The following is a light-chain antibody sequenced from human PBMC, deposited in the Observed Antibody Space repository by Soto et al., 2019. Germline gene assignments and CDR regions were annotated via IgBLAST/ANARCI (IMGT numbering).Light chain of an antibody. CDR1: QSLGSY. Sequence: EVVLTQSPGTLSLSPGERATLSCRASQSLGSYLAWYQQKPGQAPRLLIYGASSRATGIPDRFSGSGSGTDFTLTISRLEPEDFAVYYCQQYGSSPTFGQGTKVAIK. V-gene: IGKV3-20*01. J-gene: IGKJ1*01. CDR3: QQYGSSPT. CDR2: GAS.